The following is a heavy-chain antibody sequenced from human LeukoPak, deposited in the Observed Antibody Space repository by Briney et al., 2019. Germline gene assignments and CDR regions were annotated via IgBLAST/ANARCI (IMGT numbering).Heavy chain of an antibody. J-gene: IGHJ3*02. CDR3: ARASKFWSDPDAFDI. Sequence: GGSLRLSCEASGFSFSTSWMSWVRQAPGKGLEWVANIKEDGTEKYYVDSVKGRFTISRDDAKNSLYLQMSNLGAEDTAVYYCARASKFWSDPDAFDIWGQGTMVTVSS. CDR1: GFSFSTSW. CDR2: IKEDGTEK. V-gene: IGHV3-7*01. D-gene: IGHD2-2*01.